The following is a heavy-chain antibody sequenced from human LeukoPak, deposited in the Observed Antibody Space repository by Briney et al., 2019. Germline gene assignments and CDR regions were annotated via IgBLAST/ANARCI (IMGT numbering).Heavy chain of an antibody. CDR3: AKDGSSWSIDY. J-gene: IGHJ4*02. Sequence: GGSLRLSCAASGFTFSSSAMSWVRQALGKGLEWVSAISASGGITYYADSVKGRFTVSRDNSKNTLYLQMNSLRVEDTAVYYCAKDGSSWSIDYWGQGTLVTVSS. CDR1: GFTFSSSA. V-gene: IGHV3-23*01. CDR2: ISASGGIT. D-gene: IGHD6-6*01.